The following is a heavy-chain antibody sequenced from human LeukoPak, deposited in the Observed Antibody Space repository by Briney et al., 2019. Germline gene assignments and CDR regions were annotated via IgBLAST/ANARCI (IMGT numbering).Heavy chain of an antibody. Sequence: SETLSLTCSAPGGSVSSGGYYWSWIRQPPGKGLEWIGYIYYNGNTNYNPSLKSRVTISVDTSKNQSSLKLSSVTAADTAVYFCARQVRDSNGFSTWADYWGQGTLVTVSS. D-gene: IGHD3-22*01. CDR3: ARQVRDSNGFSTWADY. V-gene: IGHV4-61*08. CDR1: GGSVSSGGYY. CDR2: IYYNGNT. J-gene: IGHJ4*02.